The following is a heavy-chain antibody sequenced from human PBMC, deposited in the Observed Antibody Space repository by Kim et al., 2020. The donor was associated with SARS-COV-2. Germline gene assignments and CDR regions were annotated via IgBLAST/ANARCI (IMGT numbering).Heavy chain of an antibody. CDR1: GFSFTTNW. Sequence: GGSLRLSCVVSGFSFTTNWMSWVRQAPGKGLEWVAKIKEDGTEKYYGYSVEGRFTISRDNAKNSLYLQMNSLSAEGTAVYYCARDRRYSLDYWGQGTLVTVSS. D-gene: IGHD2-15*01. CDR2: IKEDGTEK. CDR3: ARDRRYSLDY. J-gene: IGHJ4*02. V-gene: IGHV3-7*01.